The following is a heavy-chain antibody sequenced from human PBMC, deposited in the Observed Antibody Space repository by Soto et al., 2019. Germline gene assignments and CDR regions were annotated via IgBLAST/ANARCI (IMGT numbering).Heavy chain of an antibody. CDR3: ARGLRYCGGDCYITLDY. D-gene: IGHD2-21*02. J-gene: IGHJ4*02. V-gene: IGHV4-34*01. Sequence: SETLSLTCAVYGGSFSGYYWSWIRQPPGKGLEWIGEINHSGSTNYNPSLKSRVTISVDTSKNQFSLKLSSVTAADTAVYYCARGLRYCGGDCYITLDYWGQGTLVTVSS. CDR2: INHSGST. CDR1: GGSFSGYY.